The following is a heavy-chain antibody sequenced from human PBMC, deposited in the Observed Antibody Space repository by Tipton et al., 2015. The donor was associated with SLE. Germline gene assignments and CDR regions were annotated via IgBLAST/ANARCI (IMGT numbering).Heavy chain of an antibody. J-gene: IGHJ6*03. CDR3: ARDPRVGAGSGANYYYYYMDV. CDR2: ISFDGSDQ. Sequence: SLRLSCSASGFTFSQYIMHWVRQAPGKGLEWVAVISFDGSDQYYADSVKGRFTMSRDNSKNTLHLQMGSLRPEDTAVYYCARDPRVGAGSGANYYYYYMDVWGTGTTVTVSS. D-gene: IGHD6-19*01. V-gene: IGHV3-30*04. CDR1: GFTFSQYI.